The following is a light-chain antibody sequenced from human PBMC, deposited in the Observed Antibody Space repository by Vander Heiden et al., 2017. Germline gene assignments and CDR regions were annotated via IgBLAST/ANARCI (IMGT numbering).Light chain of an antibody. CDR1: ETVNTF. V-gene: IGKV1-39*01. Sequence: DIQMTHSPSSLSASVGDRVTISCRTSETVNTFLNWYQQKPGKAPSLLIYATSILHSGVPSRFSGSGSGTDFTLNINTLQAEDFATYYCQQNHNAPWTFGQGTKV. CDR2: ATS. J-gene: IGKJ1*01. CDR3: QQNHNAPWT.